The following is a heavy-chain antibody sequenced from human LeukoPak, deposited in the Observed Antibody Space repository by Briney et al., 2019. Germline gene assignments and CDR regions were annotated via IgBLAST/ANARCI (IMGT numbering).Heavy chain of an antibody. D-gene: IGHD3-10*01. J-gene: IGHJ4*02. CDR3: AITMITTVRGVIKTPFDY. CDR1: GFTLSSYS. V-gene: IGHV3-21*01. Sequence: GGSLRLSCAASGFTLSSYSMNWVRQAPGKGLEWVSSISSSSSYIFYADSVKGRFTISRDNAKNSLYLQMNSLRAEDTAVYYCAITMITTVRGVIKTPFDYWGQGTLVTVSS. CDR2: ISSSSSYI.